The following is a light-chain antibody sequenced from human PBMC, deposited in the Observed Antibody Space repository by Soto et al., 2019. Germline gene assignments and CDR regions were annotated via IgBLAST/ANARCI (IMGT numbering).Light chain of an antibody. CDR2: GAS. CDR1: QSVASNY. Sequence: ESVLRQSPGTLSLSPRERATLSCKASQSVASNYLAWYQQEPGQAPRLLIYGASSRATGIPDRFSGSGSGTDFTLTISRLAPEDFAVYNCQQYGYSPPTFGLGTKVDMK. V-gene: IGKV3-20*01. J-gene: IGKJ1*01. CDR3: QQYGYSPPT.